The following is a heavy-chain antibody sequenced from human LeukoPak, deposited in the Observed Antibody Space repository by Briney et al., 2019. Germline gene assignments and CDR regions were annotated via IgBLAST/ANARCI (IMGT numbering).Heavy chain of an antibody. V-gene: IGHV1-18*01. D-gene: IGHD2-15*01. Sequence: ASVKVSCKASGGTFSSYAISWVRQAPGQGLEWMGWISAYNGNTNYAQKLQGRVTMTTDASTSTAYMELRSLRSDDTAVYYCAGFAVTRHALDPWGQGTLVTVSS. J-gene: IGHJ5*02. CDR3: AGFAVTRHALDP. CDR2: ISAYNGNT. CDR1: GGTFSSYA.